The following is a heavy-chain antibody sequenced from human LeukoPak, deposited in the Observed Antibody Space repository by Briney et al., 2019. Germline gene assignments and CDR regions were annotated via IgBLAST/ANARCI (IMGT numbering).Heavy chain of an antibody. CDR1: GGSISYYY. CDR2: IYYNGST. J-gene: IGHJ4*02. D-gene: IGHD2-15*01. CDR3: ARKGGHFDY. V-gene: IGHV4-59*01. Sequence: SETLSLTCNVSGGSISYYYWSWIRQSPGKGLEWIGYIYYNGSTNYNPSLKSRVTISVDMSKNQFSLKVTSVTAADTAIYYCARKGGHFDYWGQGTLVTVSS.